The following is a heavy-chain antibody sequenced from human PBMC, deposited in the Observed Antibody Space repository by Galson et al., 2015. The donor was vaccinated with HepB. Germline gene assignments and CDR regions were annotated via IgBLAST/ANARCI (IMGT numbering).Heavy chain of an antibody. J-gene: IGHJ5*02. CDR1: GITLKDYY. D-gene: IGHD3-10*01. CDR2: IGSSGDYT. V-gene: IGHV3-11*06. CDR3: ARDYYGSGSYGRFDP. Sequence: SLRLSCAASGITLKDYYMSWMRQAPGKGLEWVSRIGSSGDYTTYADSVKGRFTISRGNAKKSLYLQMSNLRAEDTAVYYCARDYYGSGSYGRFDPWGQGTLVTVSS.